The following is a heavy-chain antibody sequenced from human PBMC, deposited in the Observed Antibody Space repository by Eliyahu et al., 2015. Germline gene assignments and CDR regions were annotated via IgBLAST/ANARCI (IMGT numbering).Heavy chain of an antibody. CDR3: VREYCTGGGCYFGAFDI. CDR1: GFSLSSYX. V-gene: IGHV3-21*01. Sequence: EVQLVESGGGLVKPGGSLRLSCAGSGFSLSSYXMXWVRQAPGKGLEWVSSISSSGSSSYIHYADSVKGRFTISRDSAKNSLYLQMNSLRAEDTAVFYCVREYCTGGGCYFGAFDIWGQGTMVAVSS. CDR2: ISSSGSSSYI. J-gene: IGHJ3*02. D-gene: IGHD2-15*01.